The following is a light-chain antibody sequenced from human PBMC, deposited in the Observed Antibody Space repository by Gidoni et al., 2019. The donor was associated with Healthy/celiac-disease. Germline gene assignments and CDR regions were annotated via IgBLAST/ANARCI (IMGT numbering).Light chain of an antibody. Sequence: QSALTQPAPVSGSPGQSITISCTGTSSDVGGYNYVSWYQQHPGKAPKLMIYDVSNRPSGVSNRFSGSKSGNAASLTISGLQADDDADYYCSSYTSSITLYVFGTGTKFTVL. CDR2: DVS. CDR1: SSDVGGYNY. V-gene: IGLV2-14*03. CDR3: SSYTSSITLYV. J-gene: IGLJ1*01.